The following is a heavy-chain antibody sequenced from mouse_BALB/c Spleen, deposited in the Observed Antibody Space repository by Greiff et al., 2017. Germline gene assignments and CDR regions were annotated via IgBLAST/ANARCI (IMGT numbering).Heavy chain of an antibody. V-gene: IGHV5-17*02. J-gene: IGHJ4*01. CDR1: GFTFSSFG. Sequence: DVMLVESGGGLVQPGGSRKLSCAASGFTFSSFGMHWVRQAPEKGLEWVAYISSGSSTIYYADTVQGRFTISRDNPKNTLFLQMTSLRSEDTAMYYCARWSSGGKRAMDYWGQGTSVTVSS. CDR2: ISSGSSTI. CDR3: ARWSSGGKRAMDY. D-gene: IGHD1-1*02.